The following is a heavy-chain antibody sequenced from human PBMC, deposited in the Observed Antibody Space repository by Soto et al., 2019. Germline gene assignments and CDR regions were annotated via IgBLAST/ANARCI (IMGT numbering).Heavy chain of an antibody. CDR2: INPSGGST. D-gene: IGHD2-15*01. J-gene: IGHJ6*02. CDR3: ARDNLGYRSGGSCYSGMDV. CDR1: GYTFTSYY. V-gene: IGHV1-46*01. Sequence: QVQLVQSGAEVKKPGASVKVSCKASGYTFTSYYMHWVRQAPGQGLEWMGIINPSGGSTSYAQKFQGRVTMTRDTSTSTVYMELSSLRSEDTAVYYCARDNLGYRSGGSCYSGMDVWGQGTTVTVSS.